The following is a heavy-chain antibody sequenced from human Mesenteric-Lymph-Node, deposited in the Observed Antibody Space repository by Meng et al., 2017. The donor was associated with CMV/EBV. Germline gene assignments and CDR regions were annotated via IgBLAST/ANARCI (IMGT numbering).Heavy chain of an antibody. D-gene: IGHD3/OR15-3a*01. CDR1: GYSISTPYY. J-gene: IGHJ3*02. Sequence: SETLSLTCTVSGYSISTPYYWGWLRQPPGKGLEWFGSIHHSGSTYYNLSLKSRVTISVDRSKNQFSLRLSSVTAADTAVYYCAREGLDIQKVQAFDIWGQGTMVTVSS. V-gene: IGHV4-38-2*02. CDR2: IHHSGST. CDR3: AREGLDIQKVQAFDI.